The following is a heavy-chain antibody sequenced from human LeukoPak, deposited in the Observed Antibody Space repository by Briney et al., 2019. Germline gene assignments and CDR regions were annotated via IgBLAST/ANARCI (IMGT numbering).Heavy chain of an antibody. CDR3: ARVSWNRHFDY. D-gene: IGHD1-1*01. Sequence: PSETLSLTCTVSGYSISSGYYWGWIRQPPGKGPEWIGSIYHSGSTYYNPSLKSRVTISVDTSKNQFSLKLSSVTAADTAVYYCARVSWNRHFDYWGQGTLVTVSS. J-gene: IGHJ4*02. V-gene: IGHV4-38-2*02. CDR1: GYSISSGYY. CDR2: IYHSGST.